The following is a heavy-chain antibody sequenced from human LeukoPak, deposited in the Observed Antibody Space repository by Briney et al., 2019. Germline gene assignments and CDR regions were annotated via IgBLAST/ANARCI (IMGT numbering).Heavy chain of an antibody. J-gene: IGHJ5*02. Sequence: PSETLSLTCTVSGGSISSYYWSWIRQPAGKGLEWIGRIYTSGSTNYNPSLKSRLTMSVDTSKNQFSLKLSSVTAADTAVYYCAREGQGSGYDWFDPWGQGTLVTVSS. CDR1: GGSISSYY. CDR3: AREGQGSGYDWFDP. CDR2: IYTSGST. D-gene: IGHD3-22*01. V-gene: IGHV4-4*07.